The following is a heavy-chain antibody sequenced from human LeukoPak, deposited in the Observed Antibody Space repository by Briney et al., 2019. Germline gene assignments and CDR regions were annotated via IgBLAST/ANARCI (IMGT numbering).Heavy chain of an antibody. CDR1: GGSISSGSYY. J-gene: IGHJ4*02. CDR2: IYTSGST. CDR3: ARGRGGYSGYDSED. Sequence: NPSQTLSLTCTVSGGSISSGSYYWSWIRQPAGKGLEWIGRIYTSGSTNYNPSLKSRVTISVDTSKNQFSLKLSSVTAADTAVYYCARGRGGYSGYDSEDWGQGTLVTVSS. D-gene: IGHD5-12*01. V-gene: IGHV4-61*02.